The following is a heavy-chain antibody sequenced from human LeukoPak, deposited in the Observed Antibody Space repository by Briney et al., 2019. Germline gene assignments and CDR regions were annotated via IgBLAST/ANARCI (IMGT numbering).Heavy chain of an antibody. CDR2: INHSGST. Sequence: SETLSLTCAVYGGSFSGYYWSWIRQPPGKGLEWIGEINHSGSTNYNPSLKSRVTISVDTSKNQFSLKLSSVIAADTAVYYCARRYQLLWFGELSRAFDIWGQGTMVTVSS. V-gene: IGHV4-34*01. CDR1: GGSFSGYY. D-gene: IGHD3-10*01. CDR3: ARRYQLLWFGELSRAFDI. J-gene: IGHJ3*02.